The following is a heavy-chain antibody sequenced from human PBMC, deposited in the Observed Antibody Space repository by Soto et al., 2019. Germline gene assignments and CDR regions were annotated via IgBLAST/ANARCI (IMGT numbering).Heavy chain of an antibody. J-gene: IGHJ6*02. V-gene: IGHV1-8*02. CDR1: GYDSTAYD. CDR3: GRGPSPRAPAGGTPFYYAMDV. D-gene: IGHD6-13*01. Sequence: ASVKVSCKASGYDSTAYDINWVRQASGQGLEWMGWMNPINGATGSARRFQGRVSMTRNTATGTAYLELTSLRSDDTAVYYCGRGPSPRAPAGGTPFYYAMDVWGQGTTVTVS. CDR2: MNPINGAT.